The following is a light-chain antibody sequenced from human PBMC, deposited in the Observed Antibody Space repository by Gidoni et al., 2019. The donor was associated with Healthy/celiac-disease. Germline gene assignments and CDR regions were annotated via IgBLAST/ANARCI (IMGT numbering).Light chain of an antibody. CDR1: QSLLHSNGYNY. V-gene: IGKV2-28*01. CDR2: LGS. J-gene: IGKJ3*01. Sequence: DIVMTQFPLSLPVTPGEPVCSSCRSRQSLLHSNGYNYLDWYLQKPGQSPQLLIYLGSNRASGVPDRFSGSGSGTDFTLKISKVEAEDVGVYYCMQALQTPRTFGPGTKVDIK. CDR3: MQALQTPRT.